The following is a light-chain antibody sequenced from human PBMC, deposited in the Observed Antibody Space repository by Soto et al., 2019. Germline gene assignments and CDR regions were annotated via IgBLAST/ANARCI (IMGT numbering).Light chain of an antibody. Sequence: EIVMAQSPATLSVSPGERATLSCRASQSISNNLACYQQKPGQAPRLIVYGASTRATGIPVRFSGSGSGTEFTLTISSLQSEDFAVYYCHQYSTWRRTFGPGTKVDIK. V-gene: IGKV3-15*01. CDR3: HQYSTWRRT. CDR1: QSISNN. CDR2: GAS. J-gene: IGKJ3*01.